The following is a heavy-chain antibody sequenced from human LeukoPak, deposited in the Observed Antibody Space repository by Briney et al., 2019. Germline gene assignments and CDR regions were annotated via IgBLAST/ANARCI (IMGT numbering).Heavy chain of an antibody. Sequence: TGGSLRLSCAASGFTVSSNYMSWVRQAPGKGLEWVSLIYSGGSTYYADSVKGRFTISRDNSKNTLYLQMNSLRAEDTAVYYCARDGRYCSGGSCYSDAFDIWGQGTMVTVSS. V-gene: IGHV3-53*01. CDR3: ARDGRYCSGGSCYSDAFDI. J-gene: IGHJ3*02. CDR2: IYSGGST. D-gene: IGHD2-15*01. CDR1: GFTVSSNY.